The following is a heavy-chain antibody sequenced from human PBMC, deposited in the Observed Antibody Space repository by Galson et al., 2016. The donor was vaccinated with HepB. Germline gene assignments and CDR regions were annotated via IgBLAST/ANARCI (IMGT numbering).Heavy chain of an antibody. CDR2: ISYSGGP. CDR3: ASGMVRGVKRFDY. J-gene: IGHJ4*02. CDR1: GGSIRSGSYY. V-gene: IGHV4-31*03. Sequence: TLSLTCTVSGGSIRSGSYYWSWIRQHPGKGLEWIGYISYSGGPYYNPSLTRRVTISVDTSKNQFSLKLSSVTAADTAVYYCASGMVRGVKRFDYWGQGTLVTVSS. D-gene: IGHD3-10*01.